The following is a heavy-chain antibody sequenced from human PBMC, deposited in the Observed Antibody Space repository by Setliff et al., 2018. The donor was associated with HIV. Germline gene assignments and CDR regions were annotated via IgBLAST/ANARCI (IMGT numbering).Heavy chain of an antibody. J-gene: IGHJ3*02. CDR2: INHGGRT. D-gene: IGHD3-3*01. CDR1: NNSISNGYY. Sequence: PSETLSLTCIVSNNSISNGYYWAWIRQPPGQGLEWVGSINHGGRTYYSPSLESRVAISVDTSKNQFSLHFQSVTAADTAIYYCARERVEYLINDAFDIWGQGKMVTVSS. V-gene: IGHV4-38-2*02. CDR3: ARERVEYLINDAFDI.